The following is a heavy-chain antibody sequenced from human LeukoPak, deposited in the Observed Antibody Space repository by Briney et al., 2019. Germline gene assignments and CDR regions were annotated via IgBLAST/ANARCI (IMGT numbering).Heavy chain of an antibody. V-gene: IGHV3-30-3*01. J-gene: IGHJ4*02. CDR3: ARDKEVASAFYYFDY. CDR1: GFTFSNYV. Sequence: SGGSLRLSCAASGFTFSNYVMHWVRQAPGKGLEWVAVTSYGENNKYHADSVKGRFTISRDSSKNTVYLQMNSLRAEDTAVYYCARDKEVASAFYYFDYWGQGTLVTVSS. CDR2: TSYGENNK. D-gene: IGHD6-13*01.